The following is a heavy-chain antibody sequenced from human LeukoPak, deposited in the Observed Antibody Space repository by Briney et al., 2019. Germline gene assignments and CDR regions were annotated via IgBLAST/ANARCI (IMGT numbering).Heavy chain of an antibody. V-gene: IGHV1-2*02. J-gene: IGHJ4*02. CDR1: GYTSTGYY. CDR3: ARDELVGATNY. D-gene: IGHD1-26*01. Sequence: GASVKVSRKASGYTSTGYYMHWVRQAPGQGLEWMGWINPNSGGTNYAQKFQGRVTMTRDTSISTAYMELSRLRSDDTAVYYCARDELVGATNYWGQGTLVTVSS. CDR2: INPNSGGT.